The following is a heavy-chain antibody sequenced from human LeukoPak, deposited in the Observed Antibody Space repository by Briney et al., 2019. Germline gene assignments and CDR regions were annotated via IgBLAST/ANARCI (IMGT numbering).Heavy chain of an antibody. V-gene: IGHV1-69*06. D-gene: IGHD3-10*01. CDR3: ARAPIYYGSGSYYWETVDY. J-gene: IGHJ4*02. CDR2: IIPIFGTA. Sequence: GASVKVSCKASGGTFSSYAISWVRQAPGQGLEWMGGIIPIFGTANYAQKFQGRVTITADKSMSTAYMELSSLRSEDTAVYYCARAPIYYGSGSYYWETVDYWGQGTLVTVSS. CDR1: GGTFSSYA.